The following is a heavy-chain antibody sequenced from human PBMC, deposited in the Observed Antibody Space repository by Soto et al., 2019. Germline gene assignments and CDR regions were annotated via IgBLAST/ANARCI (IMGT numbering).Heavy chain of an antibody. CDR2: INHSGST. CDR3: ALVGATGGFYYYGMDV. V-gene: IGHV4-34*01. D-gene: IGHD1-26*01. J-gene: IGHJ6*02. CDR1: GGSFSGYY. Sequence: SETLSLTCAVYGGSFSGYYWSWIRQPPGKGLEWIGEINHSGSTNYNPSLKSRVTISVDTSKNQFSLKLSSVTAADTAVYYCALVGATGGFYYYGMDVWGQGTTVTVSS.